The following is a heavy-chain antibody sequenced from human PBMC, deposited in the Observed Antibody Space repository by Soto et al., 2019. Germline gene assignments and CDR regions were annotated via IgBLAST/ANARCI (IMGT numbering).Heavy chain of an antibody. Sequence: QVQLQESGPGLVRPSQTLSLSCTVSGGSISNSANHWSWIRQHPGEGLEWIGYIYYSGGTYYSPSLQGPVNMSIDASKNQFSLKLSSVTAADTAVYYCAKGVRGVPNWFDPWGQGTLVTVSS. D-gene: IGHD3-10*01. CDR1: GGSISNSANH. V-gene: IGHV4-31*01. CDR2: IYYSGGT. J-gene: IGHJ5*02. CDR3: AKGVRGVPNWFDP.